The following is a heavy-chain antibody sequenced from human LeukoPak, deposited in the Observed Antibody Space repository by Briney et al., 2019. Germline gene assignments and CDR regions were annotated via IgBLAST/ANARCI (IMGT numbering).Heavy chain of an antibody. CDR3: ARLVGASWFDS. CDR2: TFYRSKWNN. D-gene: IGHD1-26*01. V-gene: IGHV6-1*01. J-gene: IGHJ5*01. Sequence: SQTLSLTCAISGDSVSTNSATWTWPRQSPSRGLEWLGRTFYRSKWNNDYAVSMQSRRTINPDKSKNQFSLQLNSVTPEDRAVYYCARLVGASWFDSWGQGTLVTVSS. CDR1: GDSVSTNSAT.